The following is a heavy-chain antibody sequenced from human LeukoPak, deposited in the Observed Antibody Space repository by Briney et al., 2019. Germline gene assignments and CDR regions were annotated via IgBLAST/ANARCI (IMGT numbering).Heavy chain of an antibody. CDR2: INPNTGAT. V-gene: IGHV1-2*02. Sequence: ASVKVSGMASGYTFNAFFMHWVRPAPGQGLEWMGWINPNTGATNYAQKFQGRVTMTRDTSISTAYMELSRLRSDDTAVYYCAIPGRDLWSFGYWGQGTLVTVSS. J-gene: IGHJ4*02. CDR1: GYTFNAFF. D-gene: IGHD3-3*01. CDR3: AIPGRDLWSFGY.